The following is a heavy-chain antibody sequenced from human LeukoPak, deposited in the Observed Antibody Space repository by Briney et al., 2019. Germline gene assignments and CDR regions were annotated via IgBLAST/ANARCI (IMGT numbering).Heavy chain of an antibody. Sequence: GGSLRLSCAASGFTFTTYGMHWVRQAPGKGLEWVAVIWFDGNNKFYADSVKGRFTVSRDNSKNTLYLHMNSLRGEHTAVYYCAKAARLGPSHFDYWGRGTLVTVSS. CDR1: GFTFTTYG. V-gene: IGHV3-33*06. CDR3: AKAARLGPSHFDY. CDR2: IWFDGNNK. D-gene: IGHD6-25*01. J-gene: IGHJ4*02.